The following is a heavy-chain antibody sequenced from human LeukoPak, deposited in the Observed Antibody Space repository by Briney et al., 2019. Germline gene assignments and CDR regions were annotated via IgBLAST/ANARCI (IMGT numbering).Heavy chain of an antibody. CDR3: ARGTSPNAEYSYGL. Sequence: GASVKVSCKASGGPFSSYAISWVRQAPGQGLEWMGGIIPIFGTANYAQKFQGRVTITTDESTSTAYMELSSLRSEDTAVYYCARGTSPNAEYSYGLWGQGTLVTVSS. CDR1: GGPFSSYA. CDR2: IIPIFGTA. D-gene: IGHD5-18*01. V-gene: IGHV1-69*05. J-gene: IGHJ4*02.